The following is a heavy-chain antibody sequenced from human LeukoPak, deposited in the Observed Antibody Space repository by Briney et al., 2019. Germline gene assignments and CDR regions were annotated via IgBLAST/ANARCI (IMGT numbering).Heavy chain of an antibody. CDR3: ARVRDGYNYYFDY. D-gene: IGHD5-24*01. J-gene: IGHJ4*02. Sequence: SETLSLTCTVSGYSISSGYYWGWIRQPPGKGLEWIGSIYHSGSTYYNPSLKSRVTISVDTSKNQFSLKLSSVTAADTAVYYCARVRDGYNYYFDYWGQGTLVPVSS. CDR2: IYHSGST. CDR1: GYSISSGYY. V-gene: IGHV4-38-2*02.